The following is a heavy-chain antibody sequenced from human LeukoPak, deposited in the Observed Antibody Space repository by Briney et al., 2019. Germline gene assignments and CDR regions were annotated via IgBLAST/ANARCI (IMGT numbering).Heavy chain of an antibody. CDR1: GGSISSYY. CDR3: ARDRNRYGGNPGWFDP. V-gene: IGHV4-59*01. CDR2: IYYSGST. J-gene: IGHJ5*02. Sequence: PSETLSLTCTVSGGSISSYYWSWIRQPPGKGLEWIGYIYYSGSTNYNPSLKSRVTISVDTSKNQFSLKLSSVTAADTAVYYCARDRNRYGGNPGWFDPWGQGTLVTVSS. D-gene: IGHD4-23*01.